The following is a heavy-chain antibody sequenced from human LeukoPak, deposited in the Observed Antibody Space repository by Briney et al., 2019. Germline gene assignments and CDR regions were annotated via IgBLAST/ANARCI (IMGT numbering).Heavy chain of an antibody. V-gene: IGHV4-59*08. CDR2: IYYTGST. Sequence: PSETLSLTCTASGGSISSYYWTWIRQPPGKGLEWIGYIYYTGSTNYNPSLKNRVTISVDTSKNQFSLELSSVTAADTAVYYCARQHILVVTATRVAGAFNIWGQGTMVTVSS. J-gene: IGHJ3*02. CDR1: GGSISSYY. CDR3: ARQHILVVTATRVAGAFNI. D-gene: IGHD2-21*02.